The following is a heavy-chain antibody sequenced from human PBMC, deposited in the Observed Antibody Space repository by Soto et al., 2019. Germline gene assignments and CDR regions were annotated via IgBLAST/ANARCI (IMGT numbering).Heavy chain of an antibody. D-gene: IGHD6-13*01. Sequence: GGSLRLSCAASGFTFSSYGMHWVRQAPGKGLEWVAVIWYDGSNKYYADSVKGRFTISRDNSKNTLYLQMNSLRAEDTAVYYCARQAAAGLGQAWFDPWGQGTLVTVSS. V-gene: IGHV3-33*01. CDR3: ARQAAAGLGQAWFDP. CDR1: GFTFSSYG. J-gene: IGHJ5*02. CDR2: IWYDGSNK.